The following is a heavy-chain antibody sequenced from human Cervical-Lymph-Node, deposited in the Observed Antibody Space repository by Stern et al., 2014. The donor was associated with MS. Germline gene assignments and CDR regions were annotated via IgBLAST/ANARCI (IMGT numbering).Heavy chain of an antibody. CDR3: AKNRGEMDHLDS. D-gene: IGHD3-10*01. Sequence: QVQLVESGGDLVKPGGSLRLSCVASGFTFSDYSMNWIRQAPGQGLEWISFVDGTGKTTNYTNYVKGRFTIPRDTAKSSLYLQMNSLRTLDTAVYYCAKNRGEMDHLDSGGQGTRGTVS. CDR1: GFTFSDYS. CDR2: VDGTGKTT. J-gene: IGHJ4*02. V-gene: IGHV3-11*01.